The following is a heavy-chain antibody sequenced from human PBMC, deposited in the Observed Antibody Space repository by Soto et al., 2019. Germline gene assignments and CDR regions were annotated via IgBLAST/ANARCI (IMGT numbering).Heavy chain of an antibody. CDR3: ARDRGRGYCTGGLCYLGLAH. J-gene: IGHJ4*02. CDR2: ISFNATNG. D-gene: IGHD2-8*02. V-gene: IGHV3-30-3*01. Sequence: QLGGSLRLSCASSVCTFSHFAMHWVRQAPGKGLEWISVISFNATNGFFADSVKGRFSISRDNSANRLYLQMTNLRPEDTAIYYCARDRGRGYCTGGLCYLGLAHWGKGNPVTVSS. CDR1: VCTFSHFA.